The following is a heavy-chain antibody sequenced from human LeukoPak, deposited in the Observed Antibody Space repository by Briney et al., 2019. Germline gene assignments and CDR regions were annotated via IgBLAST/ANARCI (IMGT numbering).Heavy chain of an antibody. CDR2: ISGSGFT. V-gene: IGHV3-23*01. D-gene: IGHD6-6*01. CDR3: ARGLYSSSP. CDR1: GLTFGSYA. J-gene: IGHJ4*02. Sequence: PGGSLRLSCPASGLTFGSYAMSWVRQAPGKGLEWVSAISGSGFTYYADSVKGRFTISRDNSKNTLYLQMNSLRAEDTAVYYCARGLYSSSPWGQGTLVTVSS.